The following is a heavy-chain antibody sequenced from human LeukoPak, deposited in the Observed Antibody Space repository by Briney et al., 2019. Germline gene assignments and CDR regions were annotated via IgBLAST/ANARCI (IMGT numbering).Heavy chain of an antibody. CDR2: INPNSGGT. V-gene: IGHV1-2*04. J-gene: IGHJ4*02. D-gene: IGHD6-19*01. Sequence: GASVKVSCKASGYTFTGYYMHWVGQAPGQAREWMGWINPNSGGTSYSQKFQGWVPMTRDTPISTDYMELRRLRSDDTAVYYCARLSGWYEAWDYFDYWGQGTLVTVSS. CDR1: GYTFTGYY. CDR3: ARLSGWYEAWDYFDY.